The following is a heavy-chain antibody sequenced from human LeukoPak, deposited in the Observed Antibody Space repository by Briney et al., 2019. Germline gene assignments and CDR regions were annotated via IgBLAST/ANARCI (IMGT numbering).Heavy chain of an antibody. Sequence: PSETLSLTCTVSGVSISSSSYYWGWIRQPPGKGLEWIGNIYDSGITYYNPSLKSRVSISVDTSKNQFSLKLSSVTAADTAVYYCARGSHYYDSSGYYHAEYFQHWGQGTLVTVSS. V-gene: IGHV4-39*07. D-gene: IGHD3-22*01. CDR2: IYDSGIT. CDR1: GVSISSSSYY. J-gene: IGHJ1*01. CDR3: ARGSHYYDSSGYYHAEYFQH.